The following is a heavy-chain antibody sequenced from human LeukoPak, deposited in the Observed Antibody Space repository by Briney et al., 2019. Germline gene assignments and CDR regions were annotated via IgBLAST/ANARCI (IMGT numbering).Heavy chain of an antibody. CDR1: GYSYTGYY. D-gene: IGHD3-10*01. CDR2: INPNSGGT. J-gene: IGHJ6*02. V-gene: IGHV1-2*02. CDR3: ARDRRKYITLSHRGDYYGMDV. Sequence: ASVKVSCKASGYSYTGYYMHWVRQAPGQGLEWMGWINPNSGGTNYAQKFQGRVTMTRDTSISTAYMELSRLRSDDTAVYYCARDRRKYITLSHRGDYYGMDVWGQGTTVTVSS.